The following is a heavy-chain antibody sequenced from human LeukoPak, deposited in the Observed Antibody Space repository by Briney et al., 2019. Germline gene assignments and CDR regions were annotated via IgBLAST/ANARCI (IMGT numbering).Heavy chain of an antibody. Sequence: GGSLRLSCAASGFTFSSYATHWVRQAPGKGLEWVAVISYDGSNKYYADSVKGRFTISRDNSKNTLYLQMNSLRAEDTAVYYCARDSDEGFDYWGQGTLVTVSS. CDR1: GFTFSSYA. V-gene: IGHV3-30-3*01. D-gene: IGHD3-10*01. J-gene: IGHJ4*02. CDR2: ISYDGSNK. CDR3: ARDSDEGFDY.